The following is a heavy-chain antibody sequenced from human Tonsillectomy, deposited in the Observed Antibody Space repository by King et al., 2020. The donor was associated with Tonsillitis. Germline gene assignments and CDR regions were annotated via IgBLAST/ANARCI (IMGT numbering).Heavy chain of an antibody. CDR2: ISYDGSYK. J-gene: IGHJ3*02. V-gene: IGHV3-33*05. CDR3: VRDRAGFGELLDAFDM. D-gene: IGHD3-10*01. Sequence: VQLVESGGGVVQPGRSLRLTCAASGFRFSNYGMHWVRQAPGKGLEWVAVISYDGSYKDYEDSVKGRFTISRDKTKNMLYLEMNSLRVEDTALYYCVRDRAGFGELLDAFDMWGQGTMVTVSS. CDR1: GFRFSNYG.